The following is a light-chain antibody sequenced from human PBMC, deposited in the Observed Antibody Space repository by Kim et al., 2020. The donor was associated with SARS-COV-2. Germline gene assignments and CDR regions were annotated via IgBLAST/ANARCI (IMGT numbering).Light chain of an antibody. CDR1: NIGSKS. CDR2: YES. CDR3: QVWDSSSDHRV. Sequence: ALGKTARITCGGNNIGSKSVHWYQQKPGQAPVLVIYYESDRPSGIPERFSGSNSGNTATLTISRVEAGDEADYYCQVWDSSSDHRVFGGGTQLTVL. J-gene: IGLJ3*02. V-gene: IGLV3-21*04.